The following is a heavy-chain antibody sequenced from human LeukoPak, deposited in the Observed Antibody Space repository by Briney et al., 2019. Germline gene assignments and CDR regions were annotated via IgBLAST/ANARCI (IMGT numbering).Heavy chain of an antibody. CDR3: ARVTGSIDY. D-gene: IGHD1-26*01. Sequence: ASVKVSCKASGYTFTSYDINWVRQAPGQGLEWMGWMNPKSGNTGYAQKFQGRVTMTRDTSISTAYMELSSLRSEDTAVYYCARVTGSIDYWGQGTPVTVSS. CDR2: MNPKSGNT. CDR1: GYTFTSYD. V-gene: IGHV1-8*01. J-gene: IGHJ4*02.